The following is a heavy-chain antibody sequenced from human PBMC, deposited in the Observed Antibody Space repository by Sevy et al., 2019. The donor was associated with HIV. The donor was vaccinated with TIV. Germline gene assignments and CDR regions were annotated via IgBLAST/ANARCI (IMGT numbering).Heavy chain of an antibody. Sequence: GGSLRLSCAASGFTFSNYVMSWVRQTPGKGLEWVSSIVGSGDNTYYLDTVKGRFIMSRDNSKNTLYLQMNSLRAEDTAVYYCARRIVGAGGYFDYWGQGTLVTVSS. CDR1: GFTFSNYV. CDR2: IVGSGDNT. D-gene: IGHD1-26*01. J-gene: IGHJ4*02. CDR3: ARRIVGAGGYFDY. V-gene: IGHV3-23*01.